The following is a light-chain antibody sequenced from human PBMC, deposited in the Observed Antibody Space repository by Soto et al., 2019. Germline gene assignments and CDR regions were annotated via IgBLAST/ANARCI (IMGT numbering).Light chain of an antibody. Sequence: QSVLTQPASVSGSPGQSIAISCTGTSSDVGGYDYVSWYQQQPDKAPKLMIYEVTKRPSGVSNRFSGSKSGNTASLTISGLQAEDEADYYCSSHTSGSTRVFGSGTKDTVL. V-gene: IGLV2-14*01. CDR2: EVT. J-gene: IGLJ1*01. CDR3: SSHTSGSTRV. CDR1: SSDVGGYDY.